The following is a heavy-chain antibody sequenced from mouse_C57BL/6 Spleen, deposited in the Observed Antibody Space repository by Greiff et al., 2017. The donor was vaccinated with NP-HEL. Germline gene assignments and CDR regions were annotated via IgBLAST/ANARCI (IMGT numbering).Heavy chain of an antibody. CDR1: GYSITSGYY. V-gene: IGHV3-6*01. D-gene: IGHD2-3*01. CDR2: ISYDGSN. CDR3: ARDLDGYLFAY. Sequence: VQLKESGPGLVKPSQSLSLTCSVTGYSITSGYYWNWIRQFPGNKLEWMGYISYDGSNNYNPSLNNRISITRDTSKNQFFLKLNSVTTEYTATYYCARDLDGYLFAYWGQGTLVTVSA. J-gene: IGHJ3*01.